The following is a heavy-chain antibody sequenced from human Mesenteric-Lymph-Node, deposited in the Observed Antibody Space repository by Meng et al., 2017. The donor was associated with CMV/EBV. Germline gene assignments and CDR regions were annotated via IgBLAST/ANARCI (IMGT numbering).Heavy chain of an antibody. J-gene: IGHJ4*02. CDR1: GVSIGSTTYY. V-gene: IGHV4-39*07. CDR3: ARGQLLGYCSSTSCPFDY. CDR2: VYYSGST. D-gene: IGHD2-2*01. Sequence: SETLSLTCTVSGVSIGSTTYYWGWIRQSPGKGLEWIGSVYYSGSTYYNPSLKSRVTISVDTSKNQFSLKLSSVTAADTAVYYCARGQLLGYCSSTSCPFDYWGQGTLVTVSS.